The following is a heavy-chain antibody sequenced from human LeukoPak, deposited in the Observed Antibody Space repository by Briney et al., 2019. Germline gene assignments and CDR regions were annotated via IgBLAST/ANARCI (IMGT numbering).Heavy chain of an antibody. CDR1: GYSFTSYW. D-gene: IGHD3-22*01. Sequence: GESLKISCKGSGYSFTSYWIGWVRQLPGKGLEWMGIIYPGDSDTSYSPSFQGQVTISADKSISTAYLQWSSMKASDTAMYYCARPNYYDSSGYSNALWYFDYWGQGTLVTVSS. CDR3: ARPNYYDSSGYSNALWYFDY. CDR2: IYPGDSDT. V-gene: IGHV5-51*01. J-gene: IGHJ4*02.